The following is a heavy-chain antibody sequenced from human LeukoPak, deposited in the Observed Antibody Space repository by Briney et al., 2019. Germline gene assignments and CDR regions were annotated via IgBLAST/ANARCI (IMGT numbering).Heavy chain of an antibody. V-gene: IGHV1-24*01. Sequence: ASVKVSCKVSGYTLTELSMYWVRQAPGKGLEWMGGFDPEDGETIYAQKFQGRVTMTEDTSTDTAYMELSSLRSEDTAVYYCAGLESPGYPLGYWGQGTLVTVSS. CDR1: GYTLTELS. CDR3: AGLESPGYPLGY. J-gene: IGHJ4*02. CDR2: FDPEDGET. D-gene: IGHD1-1*01.